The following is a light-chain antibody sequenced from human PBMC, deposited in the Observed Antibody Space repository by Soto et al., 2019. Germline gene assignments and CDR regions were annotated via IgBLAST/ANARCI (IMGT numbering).Light chain of an antibody. CDR3: QQYNSYSRT. CDR2: DTS. V-gene: IGKV1-5*01. Sequence: DIQMTQSPSTLSASVGDRFTITCRASQSISSWLAWFQLKPGKAPKLLIYDTSSLEGGVPSRFSGSGFGTEFTLTISSLQPDDFATYYCQQYNSYSRTFGQGTKVDIK. CDR1: QSISSW. J-gene: IGKJ1*01.